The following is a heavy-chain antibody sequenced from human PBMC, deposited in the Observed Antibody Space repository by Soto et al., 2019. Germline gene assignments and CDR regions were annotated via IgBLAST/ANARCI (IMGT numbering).Heavy chain of an antibody. CDR2: IDHSGST. J-gene: IGHJ4*02. D-gene: IGHD3-10*01. Sequence: PSETLSLTCPVSGGSVSSGSYYWSWIRQPRGKGLETIGYIDHSGSTNYNPSLKSRVTISVDTPNNHFSLRMRSVPAADTAVYYCARESDSGSYYFDYWGRGTLVTASS. CDR3: ARESDSGSYYFDY. CDR1: GGSVSSGSYY. V-gene: IGHV4-61*03.